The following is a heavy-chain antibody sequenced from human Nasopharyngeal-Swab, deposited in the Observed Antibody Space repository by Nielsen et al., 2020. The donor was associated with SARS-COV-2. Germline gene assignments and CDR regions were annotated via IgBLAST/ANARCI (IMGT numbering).Heavy chain of an antibody. Sequence: GGSLRLSCAASGFSFSAHHVYWVRKAAGKGLKWVEVASYHGNTDSYADSVKGRFTFSRDSAKNTLYLQMNSLKAEDTAIYYCARQATGLDYWGHGILVTVSS. CDR1: GFSFSAHH. J-gene: IGHJ4*01. V-gene: IGHV3-30*01. D-gene: IGHD1-1*01. CDR3: ARQATGLDY. CDR2: ASYHGNTD.